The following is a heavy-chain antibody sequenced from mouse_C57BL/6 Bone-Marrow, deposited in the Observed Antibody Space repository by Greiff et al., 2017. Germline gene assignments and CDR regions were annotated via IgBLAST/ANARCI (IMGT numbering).Heavy chain of an antibody. J-gene: IGHJ1*03. CDR1: GFSLTSYG. D-gene: IGHD1-1*01. V-gene: IGHV2-9*01. CDR3: AKHKGFYYGSDWYFDV. Sequence: VMLVESGPGLVAPSQSLSITCTVSGFSLTSYGVDWVRQPPGKGLEWLGVIGGGGSTNYNSALMSRLSISKDNSKSQVFLKMNSLQTDDTAMYYCAKHKGFYYGSDWYFDVWGTGTTVTVSS. CDR2: IGGGGST.